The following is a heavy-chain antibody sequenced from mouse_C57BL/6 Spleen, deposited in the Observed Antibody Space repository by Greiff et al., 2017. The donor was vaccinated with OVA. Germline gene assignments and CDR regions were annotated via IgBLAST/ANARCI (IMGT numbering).Heavy chain of an antibody. V-gene: IGHV2-2*01. J-gene: IGHJ1*03. Sequence: VKLMESGPGLVQPSQSLSITCTVSGFSLTSYGVHWVRQSPGKGLEWLGVIWSGGSTDYNAAFISRLSISKDNSKSQVFFKMNSLQADDTAIYYCARRGTYDPWYFDVWGTGTTVTVSS. CDR1: GFSLTSYG. CDR3: ARRGTYDPWYFDV. D-gene: IGHD2-3*01. CDR2: IWSGGST.